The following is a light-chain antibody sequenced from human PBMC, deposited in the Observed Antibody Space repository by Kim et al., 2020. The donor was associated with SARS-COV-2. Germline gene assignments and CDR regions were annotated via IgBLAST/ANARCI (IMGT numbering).Light chain of an antibody. Sequence: ASVGDIVTITCRASQSISSWLAWYQQKPGKAPKLLIYKASSLESGVPSRFSGSGSGTEFTLTISSLQPDDFATYYCQQYNSYPWTFGQGTKLDIK. CDR2: KAS. V-gene: IGKV1-5*03. CDR3: QQYNSYPWT. J-gene: IGKJ1*01. CDR1: QSISSW.